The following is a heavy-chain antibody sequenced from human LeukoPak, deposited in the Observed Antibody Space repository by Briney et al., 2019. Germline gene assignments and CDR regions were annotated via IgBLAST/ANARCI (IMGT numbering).Heavy chain of an antibody. V-gene: IGHV4-34*01. Sequence: SETLSLTCAVYGGSFSGYYWSWIRQPPGKGLEWIGEINHSGSTNYSPSLKSRVAISVDTSKNQFSLKLSSVTAADTAVYYCARALYYYGSGSSDYWGQGTLVTVSS. CDR2: INHSGST. J-gene: IGHJ4*02. CDR3: ARALYYYGSGSSDY. CDR1: GGSFSGYY. D-gene: IGHD3-10*01.